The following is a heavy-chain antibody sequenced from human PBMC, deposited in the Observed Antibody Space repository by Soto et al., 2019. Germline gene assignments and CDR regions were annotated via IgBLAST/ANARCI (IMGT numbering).Heavy chain of an antibody. D-gene: IGHD3-10*01. CDR3: ARASMYYYGSGSYYHFDY. J-gene: IGHJ4*02. CDR1: GFTVSSNY. V-gene: IGHV3-53*01. Sequence: GGSLRLSCAASGFTVSSNYMSWVRQAPGKGLEWVSVIYSGGSTYYADSVKGRFTISRDNSKNTLYLQVNSLRAEDTAVYYCARASMYYYGSGSYYHFDYWGQGTLVTVSS. CDR2: IYSGGST.